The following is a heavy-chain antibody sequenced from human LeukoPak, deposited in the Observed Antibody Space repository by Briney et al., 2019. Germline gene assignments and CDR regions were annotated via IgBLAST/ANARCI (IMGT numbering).Heavy chain of an antibody. J-gene: IGHJ4*02. Sequence: PGGSLRLSCAASGFTFSNYGMHWVRQAPGKGLEWVSFIQYDGSNKYYVDSVKGRFTISRDNSKNTLNLQMDSLRPEDTAMYYCAKGIRAMGGINFDSWGQGTLVTVSS. CDR3: AKGIRAMGGINFDS. CDR2: IQYDGSNK. CDR1: GFTFSNYG. D-gene: IGHD3-10*01. V-gene: IGHV3-30*02.